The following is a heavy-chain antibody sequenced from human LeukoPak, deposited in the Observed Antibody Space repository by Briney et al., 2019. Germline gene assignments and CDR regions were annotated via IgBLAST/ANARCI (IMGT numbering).Heavy chain of an antibody. V-gene: IGHV3-64*01. CDR1: GFTFGSNG. D-gene: IGHD3-16*02. CDR2: ITTNGGST. J-gene: IGHJ4*02. CDR3: VARARVIKNY. Sequence: GGSLRLSCSVSGFTFGSNGMHWVRQAPGKGLEYVSAITTNGGSTSYANCVKGRFTISRDNSKNTLFLQMGSLRAEDMAGDYCVARARVIKNYCGEGSLVTVSS.